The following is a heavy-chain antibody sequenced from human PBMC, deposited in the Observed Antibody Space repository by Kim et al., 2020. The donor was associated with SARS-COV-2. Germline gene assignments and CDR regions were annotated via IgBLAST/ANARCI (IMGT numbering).Heavy chain of an antibody. CDR3: AHSSRAHSSSWYFDP. Sequence: SGPTLVNPTQTLTLTCTFSGFSLSTSGVGVGWIRQPPGKALEWLELIYWDDDKRYSPSLKIRLTITKETSKNQGVLTMTNMDPVDTATYYCAHSSRAHSSSWYFDPWGQGTLVTVSS. CDR2: IYWDDDK. V-gene: IGHV2-5*02. J-gene: IGHJ5*02. D-gene: IGHD6-13*01. CDR1: GFSLSTSGVG.